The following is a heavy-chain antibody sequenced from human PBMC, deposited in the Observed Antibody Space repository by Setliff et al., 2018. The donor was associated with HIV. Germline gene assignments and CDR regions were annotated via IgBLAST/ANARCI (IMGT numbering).Heavy chain of an antibody. V-gene: IGHV4-59*08. CDR1: GGSITGYY. CDR3: ARHQAPYYGSSGYNPNWYFDL. Sequence: SETLSLTCTVSGGSITGYYWSWIRQPPGKGLEWIGWIYYSGNTRYNPSLKSRVTISLDTSKNRFSLQLTSVTAADTAVYYCARHQAPYYGSSGYNPNWYFDLWGRGTLVTAPQ. D-gene: IGHD3-22*01. J-gene: IGHJ2*01. CDR2: IYYSGNT.